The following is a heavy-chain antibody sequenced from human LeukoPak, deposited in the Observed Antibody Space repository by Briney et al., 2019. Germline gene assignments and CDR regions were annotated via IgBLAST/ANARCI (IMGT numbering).Heavy chain of an antibody. V-gene: IGHV1-2*02. J-gene: IGHJ4*02. CDR1: GYTITGYY. Sequence: ASVMVSCTASGYTITGYYMHWVRQAPGQGLEWMGWINPNSGGTNYAQKFQGRVTMTRDTSISTAYMELSRLRSDDTAVYYCARGKGGSYWGWVQGTLVTFSS. CDR3: ARGKGGSYWG. CDR2: INPNSGGT. D-gene: IGHD1-26*01.